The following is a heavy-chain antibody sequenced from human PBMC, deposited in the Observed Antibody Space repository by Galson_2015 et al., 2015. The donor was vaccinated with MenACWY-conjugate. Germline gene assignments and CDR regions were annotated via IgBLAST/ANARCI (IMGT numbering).Heavy chain of an antibody. CDR3: ARAATRGYSGYDYGEKSDYYGMDV. J-gene: IGHJ6*02. Sequence: SETLSLTCAVYGGSLSGYYWSWIRQPPGKGLEWIGEINHSGSTNYNPSLKSRVTISVDTSKNQFSLKLSSVTAADTAVYYCARAATRGYSGYDYGEKSDYYGMDVWGQGTTVTASS. V-gene: IGHV4-34*01. CDR1: GGSLSGYY. D-gene: IGHD5-12*01. CDR2: INHSGST.